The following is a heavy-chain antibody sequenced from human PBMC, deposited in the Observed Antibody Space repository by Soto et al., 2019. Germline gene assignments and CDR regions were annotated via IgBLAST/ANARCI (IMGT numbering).Heavy chain of an antibody. Sequence: QVQLVQSGAEVKEPGASVKVSCKASGYTFTNYGISWVRQAPGQGLEWMGWIRPKNGNTKDARKFQGRVTMTTDTSTSTAYMELRSLRSDDTAVYYCTKEYCDSSRCYLPDYWGQGALVTVSS. V-gene: IGHV1-18*01. CDR3: TKEYCDSSRCYLPDY. CDR2: IRPKNGNT. CDR1: GYTFTNYG. J-gene: IGHJ4*02. D-gene: IGHD2-2*01.